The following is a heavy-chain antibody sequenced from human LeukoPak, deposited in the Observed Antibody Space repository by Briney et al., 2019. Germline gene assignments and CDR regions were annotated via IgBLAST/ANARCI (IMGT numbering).Heavy chain of an antibody. Sequence: SETLSLTCTVSGGSISSGSYYWSWIRQPPAKGLEWIGYIFDSGSTNYNPFLKSRVTISVDTSKNQFSLKLSSVTAADTAVYYCARDREVGYYDSSGYSLWGQGTMVTVSS. D-gene: IGHD3-22*01. CDR3: ARDREVGYYDSSGYSL. CDR1: GGSISSGSYY. V-gene: IGHV4-61*01. CDR2: IFDSGST. J-gene: IGHJ3*01.